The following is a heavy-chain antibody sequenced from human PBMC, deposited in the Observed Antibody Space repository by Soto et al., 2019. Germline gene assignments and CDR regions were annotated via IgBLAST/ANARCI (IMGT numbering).Heavy chain of an antibody. CDR2: INAGNGNT. V-gene: IGHV1-3*01. CDR3: AKLFGVVIDAFDI. Sequence: ASVKVSCKASGYTFTSYAMHWVRQAPGQRLEWMGWINAGNGNTKYSQKFQGRVTITRDTSASTAYMELSSLRSEDTAVYYCAKLFGVVIDAFDIWGQGTMVTVSS. CDR1: GYTFTSYA. D-gene: IGHD3-3*01. J-gene: IGHJ3*02.